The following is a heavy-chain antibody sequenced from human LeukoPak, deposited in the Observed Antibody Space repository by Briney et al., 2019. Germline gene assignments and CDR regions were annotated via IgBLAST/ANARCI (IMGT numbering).Heavy chain of an antibody. CDR1: GFTFSSYA. V-gene: IGHV3-23*01. Sequence: PGASLRLSCAASGFTFSSYAMSWVRQAPGKGLEWVSAISGSGGSTYYADSVKGRFTISRDNSKNTLYLQMNSLRAEDTAVYYCAKDLGDGYNLVSEFDYWGQGTLVTVSS. CDR3: AKDLGDGYNLVSEFDY. D-gene: IGHD5-24*01. J-gene: IGHJ4*02. CDR2: ISGSGGST.